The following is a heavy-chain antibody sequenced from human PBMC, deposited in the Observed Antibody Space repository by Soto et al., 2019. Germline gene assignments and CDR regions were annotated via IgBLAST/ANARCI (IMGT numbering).Heavy chain of an antibody. Sequence: SVKVSCKXSGGTFSSYAISWVRQAPGQGLEWMGGIIPIFGTANYAQKFQGRVTITADESTSTAYMELSSLRSEDTAVYYCASLWFGEPYYYYYYGMDVWGQGTTVTVSS. J-gene: IGHJ6*02. CDR1: GGTFSSYA. D-gene: IGHD3-10*01. CDR3: ASLWFGEPYYYYYYGMDV. V-gene: IGHV1-69*13. CDR2: IIPIFGTA.